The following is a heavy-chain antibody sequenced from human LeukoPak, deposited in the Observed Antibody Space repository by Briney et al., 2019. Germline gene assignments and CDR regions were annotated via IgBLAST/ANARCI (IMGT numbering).Heavy chain of an antibody. CDR1: VGTYSNYS. D-gene: IGHD3-22*01. CDR2: IIPMFGAA. Sequence: SVEVPCKASVGTYSNYSLSWVRQAPGQGLEGMVGIIPMFGAANYAQKFQGRVTIIADKSTSTAYMEPSSLKSEDTAVYYCARDDLDYYDRGDYVTWGQGTLVTVSS. J-gene: IGHJ4*02. V-gene: IGHV1-69*06. CDR3: ARDDLDYYDRGDYVT.